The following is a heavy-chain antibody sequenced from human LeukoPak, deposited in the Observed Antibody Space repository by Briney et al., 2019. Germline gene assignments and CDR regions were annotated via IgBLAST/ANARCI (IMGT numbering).Heavy chain of an antibody. Sequence: SETLSLTCTVSGGSISSYYWSWIRQPAGKGLEWIGRIYTSGSTNYNPSLKSRVTMSVDTSKNQFSLKLSSVTAADTAVYYCARDPGGSGSYYYYYYGMDVWGQGTTVTVSS. V-gene: IGHV4-4*07. D-gene: IGHD3-10*01. J-gene: IGHJ6*02. CDR1: GGSISSYY. CDR2: IYTSGST. CDR3: ARDPGGSGSYYYYYYGMDV.